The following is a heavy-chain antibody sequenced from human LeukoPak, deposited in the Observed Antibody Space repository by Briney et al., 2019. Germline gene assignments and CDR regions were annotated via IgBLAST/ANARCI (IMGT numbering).Heavy chain of an antibody. Sequence: GGSLRLSCEASGFSLSTYFVSWIRQAPGKGLEWVSYITNTGRSTNYADAVKGRFTIPRDNAKQSVYLEMTDLRAEDTAVYYCAREASGNYHVFDSWGQGTLVTVSS. J-gene: IGHJ4*02. D-gene: IGHD6-25*01. V-gene: IGHV3-11*04. CDR3: AREASGNYHVFDS. CDR1: GFSLSTYF. CDR2: ITNTGRST.